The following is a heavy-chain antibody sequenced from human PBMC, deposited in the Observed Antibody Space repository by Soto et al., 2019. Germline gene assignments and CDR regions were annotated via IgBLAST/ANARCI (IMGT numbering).Heavy chain of an antibody. CDR3: AKDCKSGSGWYWDY. J-gene: IGHJ4*02. V-gene: IGHV3-23*01. CDR2: IGGSGNTA. D-gene: IGHD6-19*01. Sequence: GGSLRLSCAASGFTFSSYAMSWVRQAPGKGLEWVSGIGGSGNTAYYADSVKGRFTISRDNSKNTLYLQMNSLRVEDTALYYCAKDCKSGSGWYWDYWGQGTLVTVSS. CDR1: GFTFSSYA.